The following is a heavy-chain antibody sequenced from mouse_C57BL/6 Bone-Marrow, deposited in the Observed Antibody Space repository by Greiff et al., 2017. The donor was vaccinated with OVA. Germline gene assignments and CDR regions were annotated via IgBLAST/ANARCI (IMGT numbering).Heavy chain of an antibody. CDR3: ASHYDYDSWCAY. D-gene: IGHD2-4*01. J-gene: IGHJ3*01. CDR1: GYTFTSYW. Sequence: QVQLQQPGAELVRPGTSVKLSCKASGYTFTSYWMHWVKQRPGQGLEWIGVIDPSDSYTNYNQKFKGKATLTVDTSSSTAYMQLSSRTSEDSAVYYCASHYDYDSWCAYWGQGTLVTVSA. CDR2: IDPSDSYT. V-gene: IGHV1-59*01.